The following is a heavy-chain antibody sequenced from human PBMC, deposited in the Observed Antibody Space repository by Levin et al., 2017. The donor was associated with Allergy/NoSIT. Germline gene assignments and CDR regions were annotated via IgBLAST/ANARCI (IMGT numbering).Heavy chain of an antibody. V-gene: IGHV1-24*01. J-gene: IGHJ6*02. Sequence: GESLKISCKVFGDTLSDLSMHWVRQAPGKGLEWMGGFDPEDGETTYSKEFQGRVTMTDDTSTNTVSMEFSSLTSDDTAVYYCATRKGNTSDYSLVYKYSMDVWGQGTTVIVSS. CDR1: GDTLSDLS. D-gene: IGHD1-26*01. CDR2: FDPEDGET. CDR3: ATRKGNTSDYSLVYKYSMDV.